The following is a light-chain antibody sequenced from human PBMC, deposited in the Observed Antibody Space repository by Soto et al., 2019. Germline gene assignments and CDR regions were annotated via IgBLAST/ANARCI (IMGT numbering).Light chain of an antibody. J-gene: IGKJ4*01. CDR1: QSVSSY. CDR3: QQRSSWPRI. V-gene: IGKV3-11*01. CDR2: DAS. Sequence: EIVLTQSPTTLSLSPGERATLSCRASQSVSSYLAWYQQKPGQAPRLLIYDASNRATGIPARFSGSGSGTDFTLTISSLEPEDFAVYYCQQRSSWPRIFGGGTKVEIK.